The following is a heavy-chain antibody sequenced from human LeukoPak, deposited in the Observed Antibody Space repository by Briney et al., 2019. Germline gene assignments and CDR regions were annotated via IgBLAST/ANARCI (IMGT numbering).Heavy chain of an antibody. CDR2: IRSKSYGGTT. CDR1: GFTFGDHA. Sequence: GGSLRLSCTASGFTFGDHAMSWVRQAPGKGLEWVGFIRSKSYGGTTEYAASVKGRFTISRDDSKSIAYLQMNSLKTEDTAVYYCADDYGGNSDYYGMDVWGQGTTVTVSS. J-gene: IGHJ6*02. V-gene: IGHV3-49*04. CDR3: ADDYGGNSDYYGMDV. D-gene: IGHD4-23*01.